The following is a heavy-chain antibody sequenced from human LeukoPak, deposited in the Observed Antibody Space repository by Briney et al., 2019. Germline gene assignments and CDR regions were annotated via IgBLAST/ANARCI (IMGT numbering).Heavy chain of an antibody. CDR2: INQDRSEI. Sequence: GGSLRLSCAASGFTFSNYWMSWVRQAPGKGLEWLANINQDRSEIYYVDSVKGRFTISRDNGKNSLYLQINSLRADDTAVYYCARAESKYYYDSSGYFDYWGQGTLVTVSS. J-gene: IGHJ4*02. CDR1: GFTFSNYW. CDR3: ARAESKYYYDSSGYFDY. V-gene: IGHV3-7*01. D-gene: IGHD3-22*01.